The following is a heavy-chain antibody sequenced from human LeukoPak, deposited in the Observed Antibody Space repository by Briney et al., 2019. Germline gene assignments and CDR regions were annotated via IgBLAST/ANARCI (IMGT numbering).Heavy chain of an antibody. CDR2: ISGSGGST. V-gene: IGHV3-23*01. J-gene: IGHJ4*02. D-gene: IGHD1-26*01. CDR3: AKDFGSGSPGRTSLFDY. Sequence: GGSLRLSCAASGFTFSSYAMSWDRQAPGKGLEWVSAISGSGGSTYYADSVKGRFTISRDNSKNTLYLQMNSLRAEDTAVYYCAKDFGSGSPGRTSLFDYWGQGTLVTVSS. CDR1: GFTFSSYA.